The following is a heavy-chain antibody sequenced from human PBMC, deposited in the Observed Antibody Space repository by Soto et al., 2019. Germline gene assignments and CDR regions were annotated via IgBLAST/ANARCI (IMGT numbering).Heavy chain of an antibody. V-gene: IGHV3-21*01. CDR2: ISSSSSYI. Sequence: GGSLRLSCAASGFTFSSYSMNWVRQAPGKGLEWVSSISSSSSYIYYADSVKGRFTISRDNAKNSLYLQMNSLRAEDTAVYYCAPDVVVPAAMVDYWGQGTLVTVSS. CDR3: APDVVVPAAMVDY. CDR1: GFTFSSYS. D-gene: IGHD2-2*01. J-gene: IGHJ4*02.